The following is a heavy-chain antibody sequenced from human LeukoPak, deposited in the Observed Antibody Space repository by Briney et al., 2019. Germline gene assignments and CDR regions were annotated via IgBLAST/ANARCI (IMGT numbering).Heavy chain of an antibody. D-gene: IGHD3/OR15-3a*01. CDR3: AKGWTMFDS. Sequence: PGGSLRLSCVASGFSFSSSSKSWVRQAPGKGLEWVSSVSHDGRNTHYAASVKGRFTVSRDNSKNALSVQMNSLRAEDAALYYCAKGWTMFDSWSQGILVTVSS. CDR1: GFSFSSSS. CDR2: VSHDGRNT. J-gene: IGHJ5*01. V-gene: IGHV3-23*01.